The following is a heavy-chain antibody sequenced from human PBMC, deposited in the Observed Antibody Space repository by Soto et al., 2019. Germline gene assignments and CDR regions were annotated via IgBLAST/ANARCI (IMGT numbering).Heavy chain of an antibody. CDR2: IYYSGST. Sequence: QVQLQESGPGLVKPSQTLSLTCTVSGGPINSGEYYWSWIRQPPGKGLEWLGYIYYSGSTYYNPSLKSRVSISMDKSKSQFSLNLTSVTAADTAVYYCDRDTRYNWNYFDYWGQGILVAVSS. J-gene: IGHJ4*02. CDR1: GGPINSGEYY. CDR3: DRDTRYNWNYFDY. V-gene: IGHV4-30-4*01. D-gene: IGHD1-20*01.